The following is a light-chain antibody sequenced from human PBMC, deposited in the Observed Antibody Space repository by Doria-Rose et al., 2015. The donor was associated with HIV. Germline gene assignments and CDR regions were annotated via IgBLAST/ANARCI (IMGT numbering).Light chain of an antibody. CDR1: QRVKSSY. CDR2: DAS. CDR3: QQYGTSRGT. Sequence: TQSPGTLSLSPGERATLSCRASQRVKSSYLAWYQQKPGQAPRLLIYDASTSATGIPDRFSGSGSGSDFTLTISRLEPEDVAVYYCQQYGTSRGTFGQGTRLEIK. J-gene: IGKJ5*01. V-gene: IGKV3-20*01.